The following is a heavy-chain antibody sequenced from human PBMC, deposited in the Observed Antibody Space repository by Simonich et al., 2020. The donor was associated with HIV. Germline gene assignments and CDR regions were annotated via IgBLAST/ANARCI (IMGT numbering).Heavy chain of an antibody. CDR2: ISYDGSNK. CDR1: GFTFSSYA. V-gene: IGHV3-30*07. Sequence: QVQLVESGGGVVQPGRSLRLSCAASGFTFSSYAMHWVRQAPGKGLEGVAVISYDGSNKYYADSVKGRLTISRGNSKNTLYLQMNSLRAEDTAVYYCARVGVGATRDAFDIWGQGTMVTVSS. CDR3: ARVGVGATRDAFDI. J-gene: IGHJ3*02. D-gene: IGHD3-10*01.